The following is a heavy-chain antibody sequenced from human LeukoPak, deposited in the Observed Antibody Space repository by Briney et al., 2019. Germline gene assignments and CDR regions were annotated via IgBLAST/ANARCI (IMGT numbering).Heavy chain of an antibody. V-gene: IGHV1-69*05. CDR2: IIPIFGTA. Sequence: SVKVSCKASGGTFSSYAISWVRQAPGQGLEWMGGIIPIFGTANYAQKFQGRVTITTDGSTSTAYMELSSLRSEDTAVYYCARGDGYNYNFDYWGQGTLVTVSS. D-gene: IGHD5-24*01. J-gene: IGHJ4*02. CDR3: ARGDGYNYNFDY. CDR1: GGTFSSYA.